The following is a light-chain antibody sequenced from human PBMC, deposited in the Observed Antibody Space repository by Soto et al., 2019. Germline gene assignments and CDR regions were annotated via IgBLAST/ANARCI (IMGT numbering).Light chain of an antibody. CDR1: QSVSSN. Sequence: EIVMTQSPATLSVSPGERATLSCRASQSVSSNLAWYQQKPGQAPRLLIYGASTRATGIPARFSGSGSGTEFTLTISSLQSEDSAVYYCQQYNNLRTFGQGTKVEIK. CDR2: GAS. V-gene: IGKV3-15*01. J-gene: IGKJ1*01. CDR3: QQYNNLRT.